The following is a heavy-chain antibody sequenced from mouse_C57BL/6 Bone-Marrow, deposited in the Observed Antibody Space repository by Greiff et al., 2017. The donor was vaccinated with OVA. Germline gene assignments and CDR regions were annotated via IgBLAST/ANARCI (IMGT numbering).Heavy chain of an antibody. D-gene: IGHD2-1*01. CDR1: GYTFTSYG. Sequence: VQLQQSGAELARPGASVKLSCKASGYTFTSYGISWVKQRTGQGLEWIGEIYPRSGNTYYNEKFKGKATLTADKSSSTAYMELRSLTSEDSAVYFCARKEGNYLYAMDYWGQGTSVTVSS. CDR2: IYPRSGNT. CDR3: ARKEGNYLYAMDY. J-gene: IGHJ4*01. V-gene: IGHV1-81*01.